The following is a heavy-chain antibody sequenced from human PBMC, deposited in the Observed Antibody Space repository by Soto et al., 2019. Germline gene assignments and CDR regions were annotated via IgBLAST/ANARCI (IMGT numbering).Heavy chain of an antibody. Sequence: GASVKVSCKASGYTFTSYYMHWVRQAPGQGLEWMGIINPSGGSTSYAQKFQGRVTMTRDTSTSTVYMELSSLRSEDTAVYYCARDRNTMVRGVMAPSQWGQGTLVTVSS. D-gene: IGHD3-10*01. CDR3: ARDRNTMVRGVMAPSQ. J-gene: IGHJ4*02. CDR2: INPSGGST. V-gene: IGHV1-46*03. CDR1: GYTFTSYY.